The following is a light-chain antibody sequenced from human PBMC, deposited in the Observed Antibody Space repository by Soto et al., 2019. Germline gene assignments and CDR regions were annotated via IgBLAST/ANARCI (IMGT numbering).Light chain of an antibody. V-gene: IGKV2-28*01. CDR3: MQTLHSWT. J-gene: IGKJ1*01. CDR2: LGS. Sequence: DIVMTQSPLSLPVTPGEPASISCRSSQSLLHSNGYNYLDWYLQKPGQSPQLLIYLGSNRASGVTDRFSGSGSGTDFTLKISRVEDEDVGVYYCMQTLHSWTFGQGTKVEIK. CDR1: QSLLHSNGYNY.